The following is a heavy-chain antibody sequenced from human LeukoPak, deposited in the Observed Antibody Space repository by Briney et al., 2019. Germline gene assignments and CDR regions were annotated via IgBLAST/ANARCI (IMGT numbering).Heavy chain of an antibody. J-gene: IGHJ4*02. CDR3: ARHKYSGRYPLFDY. V-gene: IGHV4-61*02. Sequence: SETLSLTCTGSGGSISSGSYYWSWIRQPAGKGLEWIGRIYTSGSTNYNPSLKSRVTISVDTSKNQFSLKLSSVTAADTAVYYCARHKYSGRYPLFDYWGQGTLVTVSS. D-gene: IGHD1-26*01. CDR2: IYTSGST. CDR1: GGSISSGSYY.